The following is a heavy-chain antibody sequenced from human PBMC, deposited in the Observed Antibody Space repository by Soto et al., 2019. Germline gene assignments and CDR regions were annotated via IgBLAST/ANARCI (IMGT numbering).Heavy chain of an antibody. D-gene: IGHD4-4*01. Sequence: PSQTLSLTCVISGDSVSSNSAAWNWIRQSPSRGLEWLGRTYYRSRWYNDYAVSVRSRITVNADTSKNQFSLHLNSVTPEDTAVYDRAGIGPLQWYYMDVWGKGTTVTVSS. CDR2: TYYRSRWYN. V-gene: IGHV6-1*01. CDR1: GDSVSSNSAA. CDR3: AGIGPLQWYYMDV. J-gene: IGHJ6*03.